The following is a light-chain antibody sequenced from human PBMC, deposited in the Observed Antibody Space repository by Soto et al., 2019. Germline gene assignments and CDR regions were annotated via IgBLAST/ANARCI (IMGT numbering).Light chain of an antibody. J-gene: IGKJ1*01. CDR2: GAS. V-gene: IGKV3-20*01. Sequence: EIVLTQSPGTLSLSPGERAALSCRASQSVNNDYLAWYHQKPGRAPRLVIYGASKRATGIPDRFSGSGSGTDFTLTISRLEPEDFAVYYCQQYGSSPWTFGQGTNLEIK. CDR3: QQYGSSPWT. CDR1: QSVNNDY.